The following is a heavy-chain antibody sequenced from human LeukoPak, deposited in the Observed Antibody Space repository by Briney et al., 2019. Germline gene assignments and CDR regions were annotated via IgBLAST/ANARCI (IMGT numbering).Heavy chain of an antibody. V-gene: IGHV4-61*02. CDR3: ARLVGGRGS. Sequence: SETLSLTCTVSGGSISSGSYYWSWIRQPAGKGLEWIGRIYTSGSTNYNPSLKSRVTISVDTSKNQFSLKLSSVTAADTAVYYCARLVGGRGSWGQGTLVTVSS. D-gene: IGHD1-26*01. CDR1: GGSISSGSYY. J-gene: IGHJ5*02. CDR2: IYTSGST.